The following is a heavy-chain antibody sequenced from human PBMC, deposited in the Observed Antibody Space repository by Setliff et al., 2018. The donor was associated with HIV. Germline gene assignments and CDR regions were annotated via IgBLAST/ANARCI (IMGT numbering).Heavy chain of an antibody. CDR3: AREPVSDYYGSGSYHGIDY. Sequence: ASVKVSCKASGSTFTSYGISWVRQAHGQGLEWLGWSSAYNGNTNYAQKLQGSVTMTTDTSTSTAYMELRSLRSADTAVYYCAREPVSDYYGSGSYHGIDYWGQGTLVTVSS. V-gene: IGHV1-18*01. D-gene: IGHD3-10*01. J-gene: IGHJ4*02. CDR1: GSTFTSYG. CDR2: SSAYNGNT.